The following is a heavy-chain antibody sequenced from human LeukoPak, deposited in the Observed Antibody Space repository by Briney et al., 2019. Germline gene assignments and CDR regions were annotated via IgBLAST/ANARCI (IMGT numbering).Heavy chain of an antibody. J-gene: IGHJ5*02. CDR1: GGSFSGYY. CDR2: INHSGST. Sequence: SETLSLTCAVYGGSFSGYYWSWIRQSPGKGLEWIGEINHSGSTNYNPSLKSRVTISVDTSKNQFSLKLSSVTAADTAMYYCARGRYCSGGSCWFDPWGQGTLVTVSS. V-gene: IGHV4-34*01. CDR3: ARGRYCSGGSCWFDP. D-gene: IGHD2-15*01.